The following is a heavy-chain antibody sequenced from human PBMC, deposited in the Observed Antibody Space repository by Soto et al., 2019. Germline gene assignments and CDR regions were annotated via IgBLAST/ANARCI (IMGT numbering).Heavy chain of an antibody. Sequence: GGSLRLSCAASGFTFSSYGMHWVRQAPGKGLEWVAVISYDGSNKYYADSVKGRFTISRDNSKNTLYLQMNSLRAEDTAVYYCAKAVRYSSLDYWGQGPWSPSPQ. CDR2: ISYDGSNK. CDR3: AKAVRYSSLDY. CDR1: GFTFSSYG. V-gene: IGHV3-30*18. D-gene: IGHD6-19*01. J-gene: IGHJ4*02.